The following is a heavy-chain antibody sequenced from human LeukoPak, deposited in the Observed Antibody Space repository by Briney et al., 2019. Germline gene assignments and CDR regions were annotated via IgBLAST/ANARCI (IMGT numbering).Heavy chain of an antibody. Sequence: GGSLRLSCAASGFTFSSNGMSWVSQAPGKGLEWVAAISVSGGSTNYADSVKGRFTISRDNSKNTLYLQMNSLRAEDTAVYYCAKVFFMDYWGQGTLVTVSS. CDR2: ISVSGGST. CDR1: GFTFSSNG. J-gene: IGHJ4*02. CDR3: AKVFFMDY. V-gene: IGHV3-23*01. D-gene: IGHD2-8*01.